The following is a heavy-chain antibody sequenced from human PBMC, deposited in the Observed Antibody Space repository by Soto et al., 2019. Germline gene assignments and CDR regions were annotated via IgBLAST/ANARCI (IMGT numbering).Heavy chain of an antibody. CDR1: GGSISRYY. CDR3: ARDRSTYGGGGTGEVKENWFDP. J-gene: IGHJ5*02. V-gene: IGHV4-59*01. Sequence: NPSETLSLTCSVSGGSISRYYWSWIRQPPGKGLEWIGYAYYSGDTGYNPSLQSRVTMAVDTSKHPVSLKLPSVTAADTAVYYCARDRSTYGGGGTGEVKENWFDPWGQGALVTVSS. CDR2: AYYSGDT. D-gene: IGHD2-8*01.